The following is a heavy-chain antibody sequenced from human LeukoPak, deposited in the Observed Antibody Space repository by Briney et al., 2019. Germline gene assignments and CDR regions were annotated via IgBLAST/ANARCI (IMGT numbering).Heavy chain of an antibody. Sequence: PLASVKVSCKASGGTFSSYAISWVRQAPGQGLGWMGRIIPIFGTANYAQKFQGRVTITTDESTSTAYMELSSLRSEDTAVYYCAKATRDGYNNFDYWGQGTLVTVSS. D-gene: IGHD5-24*01. CDR1: GGTFSSYA. CDR2: IIPIFGTA. CDR3: AKATRDGYNNFDY. V-gene: IGHV1-69*05. J-gene: IGHJ4*02.